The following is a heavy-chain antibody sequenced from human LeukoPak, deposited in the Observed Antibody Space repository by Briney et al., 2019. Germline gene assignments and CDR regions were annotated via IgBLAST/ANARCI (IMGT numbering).Heavy chain of an antibody. CDR2: MKQDGSEK. Sequence: GSLRLSCAVSGINFRGYWMAWVRQAPGKGLEWVANMKQDGSEKYYVDSVKGRFTISRDNAKNSLYLEMNSLRVEDTAVYYCARDLGHTGYDLYDYWGQGTLVTVSS. CDR1: GINFRGYW. J-gene: IGHJ4*02. D-gene: IGHD5-12*01. CDR3: ARDLGHTGYDLYDY. V-gene: IGHV3-7*01.